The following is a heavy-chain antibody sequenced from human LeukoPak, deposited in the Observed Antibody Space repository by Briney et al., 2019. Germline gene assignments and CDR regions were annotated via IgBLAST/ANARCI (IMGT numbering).Heavy chain of an antibody. J-gene: IGHJ6*02. CDR3: ARVRYCSGGSCYSDSYYYYYYGMDV. V-gene: IGHV3-30*02. Sequence: GGSLRLSCAASGFTFSSYGMHWVRQAPGKGLEWVAFIRYDGSNKYYADLVKGRFTISRDNAKNSLYLQMNSLRAEDTAVYYCARVRYCSGGSCYSDSYYYYYYGMDVWGQGATVTVSS. CDR2: IRYDGSNK. CDR1: GFTFSSYG. D-gene: IGHD2-15*01.